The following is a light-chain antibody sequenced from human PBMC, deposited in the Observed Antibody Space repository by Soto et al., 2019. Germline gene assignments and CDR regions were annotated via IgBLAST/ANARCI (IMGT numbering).Light chain of an antibody. J-gene: IGKJ4*01. CDR3: HQYYTLPLT. V-gene: IGKV4-1*01. CDR2: WGS. Sequence: DTVINQCTVRLFQSLGESGTNKCQPNQRHIYDFNNKNYLAWYQQKPGQPLKKIIHWGSVRYYGVSDRFSGSGSATDFTLTISSLQVEDVAVYYCHQYYTLPLTFGGGTEVDIK. CDR1: QRHIYDFNNKNY.